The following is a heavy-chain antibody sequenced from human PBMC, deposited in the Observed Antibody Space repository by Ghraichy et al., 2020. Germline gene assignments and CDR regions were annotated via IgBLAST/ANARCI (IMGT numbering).Heavy chain of an antibody. CDR3: ARAMVRGVIGWFDP. CDR1: GGSISSYY. D-gene: IGHD3-10*01. CDR2: IYYSGST. Sequence: SETLSLTCTVSGGSISSYYWSWIRQPPGKGLEWIGYIYYSGSTNYNPSLKSRVTISVDTSKNQFSLKLSSVTAADTAVYYCARAMVRGVIGWFDPWGQGTLVTVSS. J-gene: IGHJ5*02. V-gene: IGHV4-59*01.